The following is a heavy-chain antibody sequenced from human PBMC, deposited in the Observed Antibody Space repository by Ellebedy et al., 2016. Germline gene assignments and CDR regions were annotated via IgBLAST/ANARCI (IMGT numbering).Heavy chain of an antibody. CDR2: IIPIFGTA. J-gene: IGHJ4*02. D-gene: IGHD6-19*01. V-gene: IGHV1-69*13. CDR1: GYTFTSYG. Sequence: SVKVSXXASGYTFTSYGISWVRQAPGQGLEWMGGIIPIFGTANYAQKFQGRVTITANESTSTAYMELSSLRSEDTAVYYCARVGLAPFDYWGQGTLVTVSS. CDR3: ARVGLAPFDY.